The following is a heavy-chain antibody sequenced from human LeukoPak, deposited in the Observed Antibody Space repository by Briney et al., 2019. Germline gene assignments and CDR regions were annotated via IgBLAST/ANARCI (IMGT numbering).Heavy chain of an antibody. D-gene: IGHD3-3*01. CDR2: IYYSGST. CDR1: GGSISSSSYY. V-gene: IGHV4-39*07. CDR3: ARDRYYDFWSEGHNWFDP. J-gene: IGHJ5*02. Sequence: SETLSLTCTVSGGSISSSSYYWGWIRQPPGKGLEWIGSIYYSGSTYYNPSLKSRVTISVDTSKNQSSLKLSSVTAADTAVYYCARDRYYDFWSEGHNWFDPWGQGTLVTVSS.